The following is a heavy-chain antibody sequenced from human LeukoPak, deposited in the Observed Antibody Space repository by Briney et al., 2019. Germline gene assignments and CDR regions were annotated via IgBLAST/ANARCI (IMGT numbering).Heavy chain of an antibody. V-gene: IGHV3-15*01. CDR2: IKSKPAGGTT. CDR3: TAERGYSYYF. J-gene: IGHJ4*02. CDR1: GFSFSDAW. D-gene: IGHD5-18*01. Sequence: GGSLRLSCAASGFSFSDAWMSWVRQAPGKGLEWVGRIKSKPAGGTTEYTAPVKGRFSISRDDSKDTVYLQMHSLHTEDTAVYYCTAERGYSYYFWGQGTLVTVSS.